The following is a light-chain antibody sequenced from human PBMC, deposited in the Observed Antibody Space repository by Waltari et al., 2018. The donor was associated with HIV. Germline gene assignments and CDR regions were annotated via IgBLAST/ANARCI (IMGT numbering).Light chain of an antibody. V-gene: IGLV3-21*04. J-gene: IGLJ7*01. CDR1: NLSSKF. Sequence: SYVLTQPPSVSVAPGAAATISCGGWNLSSKFVHCYRQHPGQAPVFVFRFNSDRASGIADRVSGSTSGNTATLTISRVGVGDEADYDCQLWYSTNHHVVFGRGTELTVL. CDR3: QLWYSTNHHVV. CDR2: FNS.